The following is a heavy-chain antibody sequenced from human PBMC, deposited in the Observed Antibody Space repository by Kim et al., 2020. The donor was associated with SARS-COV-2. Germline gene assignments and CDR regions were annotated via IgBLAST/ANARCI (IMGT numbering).Heavy chain of an antibody. Sequence: YNPSLKGRVTISVDTSKNQFSLKLSSVTAADTAVYYCARFSRRPATSRPNWGQGTLVTVSS. J-gene: IGHJ4*02. CDR3: ARFSRRPATSRPN. D-gene: IGHD2-2*01. V-gene: IGHV4-39*01.